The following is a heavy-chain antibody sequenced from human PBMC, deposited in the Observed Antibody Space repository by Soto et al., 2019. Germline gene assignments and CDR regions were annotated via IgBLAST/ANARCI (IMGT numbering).Heavy chain of an antibody. J-gene: IGHJ4*02. D-gene: IGHD3-3*01. V-gene: IGHV3-23*01. CDR3: AKLNPYESSGHFDY. CDR2: LSGRGDDT. Sequence: GGSLRLSCAASGFTFSTYAMTWVRQAPGKGLEWVSTLSGRGDDTYYADSVKGRFTISRDNSKNTLYLQMNSLRVEDTAVYYCAKLNPYESSGHFDYWGQGTLVTVSS. CDR1: GFTFSTYA.